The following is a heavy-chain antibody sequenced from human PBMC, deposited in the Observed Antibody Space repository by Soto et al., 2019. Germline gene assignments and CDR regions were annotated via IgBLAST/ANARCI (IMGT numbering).Heavy chain of an antibody. Sequence: PGGSLRLSCAASGFTFSSYSMNWVRQAPGKGLEWVSSISSSSSYIYYADSVKGRFTISRDNAKNSLYLQMNSLRAEDTAVYYCARNAIIPRPREIGWFGELYYYYGMDVWGQGTTVTVSS. J-gene: IGHJ6*02. CDR1: GFTFSSYS. CDR3: ARNAIIPRPREIGWFGELYYYYGMDV. CDR2: ISSSSSYI. V-gene: IGHV3-21*01. D-gene: IGHD3-10*01.